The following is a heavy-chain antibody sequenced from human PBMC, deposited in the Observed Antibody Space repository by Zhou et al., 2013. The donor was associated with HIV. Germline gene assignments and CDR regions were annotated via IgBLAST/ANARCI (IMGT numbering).Heavy chain of an antibody. V-gene: IGHV1-2*02. CDR2: INPNSGGT. CDR1: GYTFSNYY. D-gene: IGHD5-12*01. CDR3: AGYGRGYNWLYY. J-gene: IGHJ4*02. Sequence: QVQLVQSGAEVKKPGASVSVSCKAFGYTFSNYYMHWVRQAPGQGLEWMGLINPNSGGTDFAPKFQGRVTMTRDTSISTAYMELTRVKSDDTAVYYCAGYGRGYNWLYYWGQGTLVTVSS.